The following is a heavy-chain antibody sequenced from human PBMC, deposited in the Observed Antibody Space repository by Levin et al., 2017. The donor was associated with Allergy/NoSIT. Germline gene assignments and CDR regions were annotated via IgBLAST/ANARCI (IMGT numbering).Heavy chain of an antibody. CDR3: ARGAIAARN. CDR1: GGSFSGYY. D-gene: IGHD6-6*01. J-gene: IGHJ4*02. CDR2: INHSGST. Sequence: SSETLSLTCAVYGGSFSGYYWSWIRQPPGKGLEWIGEINHSGSTNYNPSLKSRVTISVDTSKNQFSLKLSSVTAADTAVYYCARGAIAARNWGQGTLVTVSS. V-gene: IGHV4-34*01.